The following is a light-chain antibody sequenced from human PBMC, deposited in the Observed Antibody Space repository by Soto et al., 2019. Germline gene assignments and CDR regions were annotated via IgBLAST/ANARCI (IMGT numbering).Light chain of an antibody. CDR2: EVS. CDR3: SSYTSTTTRV. Sequence: SVLTQPASVSGSPGQSITISCTGTSSDVGGYNYVSWYQQHPGKGPKLMIYEVSNRPSGVSNRFSGSKCGNTATLTISGLQAEDEADYYCSSYTSTTTRVFGTGTRSPS. J-gene: IGLJ1*01. V-gene: IGLV2-14*03. CDR1: SSDVGGYNY.